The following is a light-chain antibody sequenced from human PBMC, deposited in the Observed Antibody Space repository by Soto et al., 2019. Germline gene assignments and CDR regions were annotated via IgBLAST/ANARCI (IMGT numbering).Light chain of an antibody. CDR1: QNVNNNY. J-gene: IGKJ4*01. V-gene: IGKV3-20*01. CDR2: GAS. Sequence: EIVLTQSPVTLSLSPGERATLSCRASQNVNNNYLAWYQQKPGQAPRLLIYGASRRATDIPDRFSGSGSGTDFTLTISRLEPADSAVYSCQQYGSAPLTFGGGTKVEIK. CDR3: QQYGSAPLT.